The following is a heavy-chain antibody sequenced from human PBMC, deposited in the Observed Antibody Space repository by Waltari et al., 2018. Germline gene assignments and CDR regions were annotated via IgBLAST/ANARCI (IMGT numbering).Heavy chain of an antibody. V-gene: IGHV3-53*01. D-gene: IGHD3-3*01. Sequence: EVQLVESGGGLIQPGGSLRLSCAASGFTVSSNYMSWVRQAPGKGLEWVSVIYSGSSTYDADSVKGRFTISRDNSKNTLYLQMNSLRAEDTAVYYCASLQGHDFWSGYIDYWGQGTLVTVSS. CDR1: GFTVSSNY. J-gene: IGHJ4*02. CDR2: IYSGSST. CDR3: ASLQGHDFWSGYIDY.